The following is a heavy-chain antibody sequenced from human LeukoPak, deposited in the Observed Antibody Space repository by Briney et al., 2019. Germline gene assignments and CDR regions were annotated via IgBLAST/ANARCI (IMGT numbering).Heavy chain of an antibody. Sequence: SETLSLTCTVSGGSISSYYWSWIRQPPGKGLEWIGYTYNSGSSSYSPSFRSRVTTSTDTPRNQFFLRLTSVTAADTAVYYCAGYYGSGQWDNWGQGTLVTVSS. CDR3: AGYYGSGQWDN. D-gene: IGHD3-10*01. J-gene: IGHJ4*02. CDR1: GGSISSYY. V-gene: IGHV4-59*12. CDR2: TYNSGSS.